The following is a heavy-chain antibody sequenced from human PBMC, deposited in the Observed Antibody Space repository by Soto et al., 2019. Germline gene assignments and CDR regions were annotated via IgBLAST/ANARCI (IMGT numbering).Heavy chain of an antibody. V-gene: IGHV1-18*01. CDR3: ARDEKGYCSGGSCYPIPRWFDP. CDR1: GYTFTSYD. Sequence: ASVKVSCKASGYTFTSYDINWVRQTAGQGLEWMGWMSTYNGNTDYAQKLQGRVTMTTDTSTSTAYMELRSLRSDDTAVYYCARDEKGYCSGGSCYPIPRWFDPWG. D-gene: IGHD2-15*01. CDR2: MSTYNGNT. J-gene: IGHJ5*02.